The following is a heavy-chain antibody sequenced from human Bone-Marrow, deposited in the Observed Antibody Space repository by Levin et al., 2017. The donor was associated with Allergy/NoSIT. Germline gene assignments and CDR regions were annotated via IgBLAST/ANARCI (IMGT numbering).Heavy chain of an antibody. CDR1: GGSISSYY. CDR2: IYYSGST. D-gene: IGHD3-10*01. Sequence: SQTLSLTCTVSGGSISSYYWSWIRQPPGKGLEWIAYIYYSGSTNYNPSLKSRVTISVEASKKQFSLKLSSVTAADTAVYYCTRDRPYGSGEGDAFDIWGQGTMVTVSS. V-gene: IGHV4-59*01. J-gene: IGHJ3*02. CDR3: TRDRPYGSGEGDAFDI.